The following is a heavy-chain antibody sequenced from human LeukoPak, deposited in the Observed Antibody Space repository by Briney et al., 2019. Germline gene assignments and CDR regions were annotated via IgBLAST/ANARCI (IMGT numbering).Heavy chain of an antibody. CDR1: GFTVSSNY. CDR2: ISGSGGST. CDR3: ARKAYYGSGSYYGYFDY. V-gene: IGHV3-23*01. J-gene: IGHJ4*02. D-gene: IGHD3-10*01. Sequence: GGSLRLSCAASGFTVSSNYMSWVRQAPGKGLEWVSVISGSGGSTYYADSVKGRFTISRDNSKNTLYLQMNSLRAEDTAVYYCARKAYYGSGSYYGYFDYWGQGTLVTVSS.